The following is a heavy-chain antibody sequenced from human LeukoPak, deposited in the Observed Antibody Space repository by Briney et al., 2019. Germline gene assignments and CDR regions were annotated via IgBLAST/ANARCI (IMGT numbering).Heavy chain of an antibody. CDR1: GDTFNNHP. CDR2: IVPIFYSL. V-gene: IGHV1-69*06. D-gene: IGHD3-22*01. CDR3: ARDWGYYESTGTYHGVSWFDS. Sequence: SVKVSCKASGDTFNNHPIIWVRQAPGQGLEGLGMIVPIFYSLKYAEKFQGRLTITADKATTTAYVELSSLESDDTAVYYCARDWGYYESTGTYHGVSWFDSWGQGTLVTVSS. J-gene: IGHJ5*01.